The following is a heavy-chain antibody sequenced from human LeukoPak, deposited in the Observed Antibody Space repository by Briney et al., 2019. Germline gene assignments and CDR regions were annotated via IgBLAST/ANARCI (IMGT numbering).Heavy chain of an antibody. Sequence: GGSLRLSCAASGFTFSSYAMSWVRQAPGKGLEWVSAISGSGGSTYYADSVEGRFTISRDNSKNTLYLQMNSLRAEDTAVYYCAKAFTTVTTGPVDYWGQGTLVTVSS. CDR3: AKAFTTVTTGPVDY. V-gene: IGHV3-23*01. CDR2: ISGSGGST. CDR1: GFTFSSYA. J-gene: IGHJ4*02. D-gene: IGHD4-17*01.